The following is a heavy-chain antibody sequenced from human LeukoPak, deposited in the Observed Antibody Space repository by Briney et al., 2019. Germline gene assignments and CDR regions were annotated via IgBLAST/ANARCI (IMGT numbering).Heavy chain of an antibody. D-gene: IGHD3-3*01. Sequence: PGGSLRLSCAASGFTFSSYWMHWVRQAPGKGLVWVSRINSDGSSTWYADSVKGRFTISRDNARNTLSLQMSSLRAEDTALYYCARDQDGVGTTIDFWGQGTLVTVSS. CDR3: ARDQDGVGTTIDF. V-gene: IGHV3-74*01. J-gene: IGHJ4*02. CDR1: GFTFSSYW. CDR2: INSDGSST.